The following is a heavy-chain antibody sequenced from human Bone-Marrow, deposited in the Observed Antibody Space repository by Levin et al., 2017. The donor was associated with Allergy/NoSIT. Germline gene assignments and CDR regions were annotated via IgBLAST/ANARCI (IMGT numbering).Heavy chain of an antibody. CDR2: INHSGST. CDR3: AGGCGDYGGTSHDY. J-gene: IGHJ4*02. CDR1: GGSFSGYY. Sequence: KSSETLSLTCAVYGGSFSGYYWSWIRQPPGKGLEWIGEINHSGSTNYNPSLKSRVTISVDTSKNQFSLKLSSVTAADTAVYYCAGGCGDYGGTSHDYWGQGTLVTVSS. V-gene: IGHV4-34*01. D-gene: IGHD4-23*01.